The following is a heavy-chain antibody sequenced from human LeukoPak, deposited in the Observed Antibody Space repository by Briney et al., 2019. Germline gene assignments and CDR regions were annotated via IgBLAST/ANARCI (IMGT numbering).Heavy chain of an antibody. CDR3: AKGALPLGYCSGGTCYSSDS. CDR2: ISAGGGST. J-gene: IGHJ4*02. D-gene: IGHD2-15*01. Sequence: PGGSLRLSCAASGFTFSSYAMSWVRQAPGKGLGWVSAISAGGGSTFYADSVKGRFTISRDSSKNTLYLQMNSLRAEDTAIYYCAKGALPLGYCSGGTCYSSDSWGQGTLVTVSS. CDR1: GFTFSSYA. V-gene: IGHV3-23*01.